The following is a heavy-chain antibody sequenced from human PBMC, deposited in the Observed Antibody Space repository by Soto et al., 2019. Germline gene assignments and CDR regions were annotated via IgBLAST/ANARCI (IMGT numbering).Heavy chain of an antibody. CDR2: IIPIFVTA. V-gene: IGHV1-69*13. CDR1: EATFSTYA. D-gene: IGHD3-3*01. CDR3: TRDSSSVWPSHDLSHSYLGDTSSGLDV. J-gene: IGHJ6*02. Sequence: SVKVSCKASEATFSTYAISWVRQAPGQGLEWMGGIIPIFVTANYAQKFQGRVTITADESTSTAYMELSSLRSDDTAVYYCTRDSSSVWPSHDLSHSYLGDTSSGLDVWGQGTTVTVSS.